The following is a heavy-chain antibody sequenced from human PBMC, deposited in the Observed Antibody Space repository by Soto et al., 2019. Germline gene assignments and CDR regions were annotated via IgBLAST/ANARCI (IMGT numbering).Heavy chain of an antibody. Sequence: QVQLQESGPGLVKPSESLSLTCTVSGGSISSYYWNWIRQPPGKGLEWIGNISYSGSTNYNPSRKRRVTMSVDTSKNQFSLKLSSVIAADTAVYYCARDGYCSGGTCYHTKFDYWGQGTLVTVSS. CDR1: GGSISSYY. J-gene: IGHJ4*02. V-gene: IGHV4-59*01. CDR2: ISYSGST. D-gene: IGHD2-15*01. CDR3: ARDGYCSGGTCYHTKFDY.